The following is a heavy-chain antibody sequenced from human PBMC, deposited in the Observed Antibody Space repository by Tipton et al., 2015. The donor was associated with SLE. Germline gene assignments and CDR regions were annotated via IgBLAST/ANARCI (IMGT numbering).Heavy chain of an antibody. CDR1: GGSFSGYY. Sequence: TLSLTCDVNGGSFSGYYWSWIRPSPGKGLEWIGEVNHLGTIYYNASLKSRVTISIDTSKSHFSLKLTSVTAADTAVYYCARMEGMITYGGIAGLWGQGTVVTVSS. CDR2: VNHLGTI. D-gene: IGHD3-16*01. V-gene: IGHV4-34*01. CDR3: ARMEGMITYGGIAGL. J-gene: IGHJ4*02.